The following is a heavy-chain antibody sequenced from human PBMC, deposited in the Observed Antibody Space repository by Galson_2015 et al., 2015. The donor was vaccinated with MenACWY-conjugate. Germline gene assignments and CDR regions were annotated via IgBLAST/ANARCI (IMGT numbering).Heavy chain of an antibody. Sequence: PALVKPTQTLTLTCTFSGFSLSTSGMCVSWIRQPPGKALEWLALIDWDDDKYYSTSLKTRLTISKDTSKNQVVLTMTNMDPVDTATYYCARAHPYYYDSSGYYLFDYWGQGTLVTVSS. V-gene: IGHV2-70*01. CDR1: GFSLSTSGMC. D-gene: IGHD3-22*01. J-gene: IGHJ4*02. CDR3: ARAHPYYYDSSGYYLFDY. CDR2: IDWDDDK.